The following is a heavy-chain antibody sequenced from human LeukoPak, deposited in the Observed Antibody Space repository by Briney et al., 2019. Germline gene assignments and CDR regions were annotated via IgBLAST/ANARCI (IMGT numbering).Heavy chain of an antibody. CDR2: ISWNSGSI. V-gene: IGHV3-9*01. CDR3: AKGRYSYGPNWFDP. D-gene: IGHD5-18*01. Sequence: GGSLRLSCAASGFTFDDYAMHWVRQAPGKGLEWVSSISWNSGSIGYADSVKGRFTISRDNAKNSLYLQMNSLRAEDTALYYCAKGRYSYGPNWFDPWGQGTLVTVSS. CDR1: GFTFDDYA. J-gene: IGHJ5*02.